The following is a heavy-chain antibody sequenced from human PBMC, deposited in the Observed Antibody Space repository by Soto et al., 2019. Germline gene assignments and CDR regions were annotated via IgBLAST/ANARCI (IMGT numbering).Heavy chain of an antibody. CDR2: ITVYNGNT. CDR1: CYTFTNYG. V-gene: IGHV1-18*04. CDR3: ARSYSYGSYWYFDY. D-gene: IGHD5-18*01. Sequence: ASLKVSCDSSCYTFTNYGVSLVRQAPGQGLEWMGWITVYNGNTHYAQNLQGRVTMTTDTSTSTAHMELWSLGSDDTAVYYCARSYSYGSYWYFDYWGQGALVTVSS. J-gene: IGHJ4*02.